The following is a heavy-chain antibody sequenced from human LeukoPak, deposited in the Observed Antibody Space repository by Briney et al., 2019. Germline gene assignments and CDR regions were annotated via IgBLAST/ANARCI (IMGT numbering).Heavy chain of an antibody. J-gene: IGHJ4*02. CDR3: ARDRDWWYFDY. Sequence: SETLSLTCTVSGGSISSYYWSWIRQPPGKGLEWIGYIYYSGSTNYNPSLKSRVTISVDTSKNQFSLKLSSVTAADTAVYYCARDRDWWYFDYWGQGTLVTVSS. CDR2: IYYSGST. V-gene: IGHV4-59*01. CDR1: GGSISSYY. D-gene: IGHD2-8*02.